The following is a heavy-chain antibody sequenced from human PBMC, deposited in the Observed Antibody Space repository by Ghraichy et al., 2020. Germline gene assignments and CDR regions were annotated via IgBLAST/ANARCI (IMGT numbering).Heavy chain of an antibody. CDR1: GYTLTELS. CDR3: ATRFHDFWSGSSWYFDY. CDR2: FDPEDGET. J-gene: IGHJ4*02. V-gene: IGHV1-24*01. Sequence: ASVKVSCKVSGYTLTELSMHWVRQAPGKGLEWMGGFDPEDGETIYAQKFQGRVTMTEDTSTDTAYMELSSLRSEDTAVYYCATRFHDFWSGSSWYFDYWGQGTLVTVSS. D-gene: IGHD3-3*01.